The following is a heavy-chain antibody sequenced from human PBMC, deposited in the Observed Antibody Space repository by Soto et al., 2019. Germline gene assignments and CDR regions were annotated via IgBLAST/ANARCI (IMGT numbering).Heavy chain of an antibody. CDR3: ARDPTGPHDYTRNGNWFDP. V-gene: IGHV3-21*01. Sequence: GGSLRLSCAASGFTFSSYSMNWVRQAPGKGLEWVSSISSSSSYIYYADSVKGRFTISRDNAKNSLYLQMNSLRAEDTAVYYCARDPTGPHDYTRNGNWFDPWGQGTLVTVSS. J-gene: IGHJ5*02. CDR1: GFTFSSYS. D-gene: IGHD4-4*01. CDR2: ISSSSSYI.